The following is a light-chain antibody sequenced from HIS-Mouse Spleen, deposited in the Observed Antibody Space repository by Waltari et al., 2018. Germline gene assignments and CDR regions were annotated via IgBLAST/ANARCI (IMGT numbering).Light chain of an antibody. V-gene: IGLV2-23*01. CDR3: CSYAGSREV. CDR2: EGS. CDR1: SSDVGSYNL. Sequence: QSALTQPASVSGSPGQSITISCTGTSSDVGSYNLVSWYQQHPGKAPKLMIYEGSKRPSGVSNRFSGSKSGNTASLTISGLQAEAEADYYCCSYAGSREVFGTGTKVTVL. J-gene: IGLJ1*01.